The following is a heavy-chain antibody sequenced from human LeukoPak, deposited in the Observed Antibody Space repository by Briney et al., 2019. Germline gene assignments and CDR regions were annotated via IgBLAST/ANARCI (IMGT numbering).Heavy chain of an antibody. CDR3: ARATVVVLYYYYMDV. CDR1: GGSISSSSSY. D-gene: IGHD3-22*01. Sequence: TSETLSLTCTVSGGSISSSSSYWGWIRQPPGKGLEWIGHIFHSGRTSYNPSLKSRVTISVDTSKNQFSLKLSSVTAADTAVYYCARATVVVLYYYYMDVWGKGTTVTVSS. V-gene: IGHV4-39*07. J-gene: IGHJ6*03. CDR2: IFHSGRT.